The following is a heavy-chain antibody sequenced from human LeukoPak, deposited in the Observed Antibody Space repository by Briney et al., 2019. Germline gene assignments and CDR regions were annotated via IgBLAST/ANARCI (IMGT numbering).Heavy chain of an antibody. D-gene: IGHD1-7*01. CDR3: ARVTGTTSGAYNS. V-gene: IGHV3-21*01. J-gene: IGHJ4*02. CDR2: ISSTGDYI. CDR1: GFTFRSYS. Sequence: GSLRLSCAASGFTFRSYSMNWVRQAPGKGLEWVASISSTGDYIFYTDSVKGRFTISGDNTENSLYLQMNVLRTEDTAVYYCARVTGTTSGAYNSWGQGTLVTVSS.